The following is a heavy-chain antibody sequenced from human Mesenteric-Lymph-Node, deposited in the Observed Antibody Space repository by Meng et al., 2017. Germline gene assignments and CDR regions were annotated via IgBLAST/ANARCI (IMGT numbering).Heavy chain of an antibody. CDR3: AREPLLWFGELVDR. Sequence: GGSLRPSCAASGFTFSSYSMNWVRQAPGKGLEWVSSISSSSSYIYYADSVKGRFTISRDNAKNSLYLQMNSLRAEDTAVYYCAREPLLWFGELVDRWGQGTLVTVSS. V-gene: IGHV3-21*01. CDR2: ISSSSSYI. J-gene: IGHJ5*02. CDR1: GFTFSSYS. D-gene: IGHD3-10*01.